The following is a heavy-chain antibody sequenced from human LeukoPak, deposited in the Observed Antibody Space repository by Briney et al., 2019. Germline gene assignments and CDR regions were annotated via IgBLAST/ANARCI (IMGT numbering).Heavy chain of an antibody. D-gene: IGHD5-24*01. CDR3: TRVPRSVVGTRDAKYFQH. J-gene: IGHJ1*01. Sequence: GGSLRLSCTASGFTFNGYSMHWVRQAPGKGLEWVSGISSDGGSTNYADSVKGRFTISRDNAKITLYLQMNSLRAEDTAVYYCTRVPRSVVGTRDAKYFQHLVQGTMVTVSS. V-gene: IGHV3-74*01. CDR2: ISSDGGST. CDR1: GFTFNGYS.